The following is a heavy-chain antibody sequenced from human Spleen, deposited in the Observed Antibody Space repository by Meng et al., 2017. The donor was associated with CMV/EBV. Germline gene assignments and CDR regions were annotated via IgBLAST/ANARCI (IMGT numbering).Heavy chain of an antibody. CDR2: INHSGST. CDR1: GGSFSGYY. D-gene: IGHD4-17*01. J-gene: IGHJ6*02. CDR3: ARLTTKGYYYYYGLDV. Sequence: SETLSLTRAVYGGSFSGYYWSWIRQPPGKGLEWIGEINHSGSTNYNPSLKSRVTISVDTSKNQFSLKLSSVTAADTAVYYCARLTTKGYYYYYGLDVWGQGTTVTVSS. V-gene: IGHV4-34*01.